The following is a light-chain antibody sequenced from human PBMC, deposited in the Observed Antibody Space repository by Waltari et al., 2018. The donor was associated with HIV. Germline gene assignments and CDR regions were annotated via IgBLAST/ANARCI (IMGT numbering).Light chain of an antibody. CDR1: QRVSDN. CDR2: GAS. CDR3: QQRSNSWT. Sequence: EIVMTQFPATLSVSPGERVNLSCRASQRVSDNLAWYQKKPGQAPRLLIYGASSRATEIPDRFSGSGSGTEFTLSISSPQSDDFALYYCQQRSNSWTFGQGTKVEIK. V-gene: IGKV3-15*01. J-gene: IGKJ1*01.